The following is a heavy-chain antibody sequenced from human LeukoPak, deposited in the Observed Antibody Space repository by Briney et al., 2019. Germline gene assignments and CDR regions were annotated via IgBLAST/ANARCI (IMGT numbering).Heavy chain of an antibody. CDR2: ISNSGRT. J-gene: IGHJ5*02. CDR3: TRHYDSDSSGDPDWFDP. D-gene: IGHD3-22*01. CDR1: GASVTIDY. Sequence: PSETLSLTCTVSGASVTIDYWSWIRQPPGKGLEWIGHISNSGRTTYKSSLKSRVTISLDTSRNQFSLKLTSVTAADTAIYYCTRHYDSDSSGDPDWFDPWGQGTLVTVSS. V-gene: IGHV4-59*08.